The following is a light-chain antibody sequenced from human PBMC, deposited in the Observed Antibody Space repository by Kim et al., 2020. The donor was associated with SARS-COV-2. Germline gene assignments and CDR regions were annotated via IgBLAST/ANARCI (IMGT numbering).Light chain of an antibody. CDR2: YDS. J-gene: IGLJ2*01. V-gene: IGLV3-21*04. CDR1: SIGSKS. CDR3: QVWDSSSDHRVV. Sequence: SYELTQPPSVSVAPGKTARVSCGGNSIGSKSVHWYQQKSGQAPVLVISYDSDRPSGIPERFPGSNSGNTATLTISRVEAGDEADYYCQVWDSSSDHRVVFGGGTQLTVL.